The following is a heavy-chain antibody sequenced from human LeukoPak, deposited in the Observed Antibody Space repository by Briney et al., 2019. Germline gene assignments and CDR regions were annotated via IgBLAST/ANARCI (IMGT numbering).Heavy chain of an antibody. CDR2: ISGGGRST. V-gene: IGHV3-23*01. CDR3: ARERYFDY. Sequence: GSLRLSCAASGFSFNTCAMSWVRQAPGKGLEWVSTISGGGRSTDYADSVKGQFTISRDNSKNTLYLQMNSLRAEDTAVYYCARERYFDYWGQETLVTVSS. J-gene: IGHJ4*02. CDR1: GFSFNTCA.